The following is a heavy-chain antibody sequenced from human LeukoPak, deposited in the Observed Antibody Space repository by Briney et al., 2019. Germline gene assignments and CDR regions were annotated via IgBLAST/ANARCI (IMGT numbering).Heavy chain of an antibody. CDR3: AREVASVVTPVARWLDP. J-gene: IGHJ5*02. CDR2: MHPSGNN. D-gene: IGHD4-23*01. CDR1: GGSITNYY. Sequence: SETLSLTCSLSGGSITNYYWTWIRQPAGGGLEWLGRMHPSGNNNYNASLKHRVTMSIDTSKNQFSLRLSSVTAADTAIYYCAREVASVVTPVARWLDPWGQGTVVIVSS. V-gene: IGHV4-4*07.